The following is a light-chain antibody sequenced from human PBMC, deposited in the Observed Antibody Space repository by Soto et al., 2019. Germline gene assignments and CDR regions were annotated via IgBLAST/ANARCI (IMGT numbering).Light chain of an antibody. V-gene: IGKV1-39*01. J-gene: IGKJ3*01. CDR3: QQTYSTPFT. CDR1: QSISSY. Sequence: DLQMTQSPSSLSASVGDTVTITCRASQSISSYLNWCQQKPGKAPKLLIYAASSLQSGVPSRFSGSGSGTDFTLTISSLQPEDFATYFCQQTYSTPFTFGPGTKVDIK. CDR2: AAS.